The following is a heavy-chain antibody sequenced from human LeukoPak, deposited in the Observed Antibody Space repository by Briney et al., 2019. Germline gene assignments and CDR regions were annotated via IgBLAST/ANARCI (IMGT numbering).Heavy chain of an antibody. Sequence: ASVKVSCKASGGTFSNNVIGWVRQAPGQGLEWMGEIIPIFKTTNYAQKFRGRVMIATDETTSTAYMELTGLRSEDTAVYYCATHPGSTRAFDIWGQGTMITVSS. CDR2: IIPIFKTT. J-gene: IGHJ3*02. D-gene: IGHD6-13*01. V-gene: IGHV1-69*05. CDR3: ATHPGSTRAFDI. CDR1: GGTFSNNV.